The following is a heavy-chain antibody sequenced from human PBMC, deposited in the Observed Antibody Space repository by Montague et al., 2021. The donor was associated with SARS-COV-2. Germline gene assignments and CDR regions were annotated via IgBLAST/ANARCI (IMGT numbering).Heavy chain of an antibody. CDR2: IYTSGST. CDR3: ARVSPYYYDSSGYYSGAFDI. D-gene: IGHD3-22*01. Sequence: TLSLTCTVSGGSISSGSYYWSWIRQPAGKGLEWIGRIYTSGSTNYNPSLKSRVTISVDTSKNQFSLKLSSVTAADTAVYYCARVSPYYYDSSGYYSGAFDIWGQGTMVTVSS. V-gene: IGHV4-61*02. J-gene: IGHJ3*02. CDR1: GGSISSGSYY.